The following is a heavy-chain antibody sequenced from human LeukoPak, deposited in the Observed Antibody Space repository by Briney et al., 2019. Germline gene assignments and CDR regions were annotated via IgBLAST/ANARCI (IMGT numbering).Heavy chain of an antibody. CDR2: MNPNSGNT. J-gene: IGHJ6*02. D-gene: IGHD3-22*01. V-gene: IGHV1-8*01. CDR1: GYTFTSYD. Sequence: ASVKVSCKASGYTFTSYDINWVRQATGQGPEWMGWMNPNSGNTGYAQKFQGRVTMTRNTSISTAYMELSSLRSEDTAVCYCARSRYYYDSSGYYADHYYGMDVWGQGTTVTVSS. CDR3: ARSRYYYDSSGYYADHYYGMDV.